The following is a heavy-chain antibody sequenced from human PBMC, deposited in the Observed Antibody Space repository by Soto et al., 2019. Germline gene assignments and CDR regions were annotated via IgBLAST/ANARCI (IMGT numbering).Heavy chain of an antibody. V-gene: IGHV3-23*01. CDR2: ISGSGIST. CDR3: AKNSESSAYSSFDY. CDR1: GLTFSSYA. Sequence: EAQLLESGGGLVQPGGSLRLSCAASGLTFSSYAMSWVRQAPGKGLEWVSGISGSGISTYYADSVKGRFTISRDNSKNTLYLQMNSLRAEDTAVYYCAKNSESSAYSSFDYWGQGTLVTVSS. J-gene: IGHJ4*02. D-gene: IGHD3-22*01.